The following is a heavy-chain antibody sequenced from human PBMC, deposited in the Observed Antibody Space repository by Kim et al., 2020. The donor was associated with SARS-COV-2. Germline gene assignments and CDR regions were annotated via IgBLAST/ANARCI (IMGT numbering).Heavy chain of an antibody. D-gene: IGHD6-19*01. J-gene: IGHJ5*02. CDR3: AREEDDGQWLAFGT. CDR2: INPNSGGT. Sequence: ASVKVSCKASGYTFTGYYMHWVRQAPGQGLEWMGWINPNSGGTNYAQKFQGRVTMTRDTSISTAYMELSRLRSDDTAVYYCAREEDDGQWLAFGTWGQGTLVTVSS. V-gene: IGHV1-2*02. CDR1: GYTFTGYY.